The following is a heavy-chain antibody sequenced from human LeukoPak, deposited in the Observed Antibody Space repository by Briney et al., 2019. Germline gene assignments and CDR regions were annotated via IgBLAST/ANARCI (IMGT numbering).Heavy chain of an antibody. D-gene: IGHD7-27*01. Sequence: SETLSLTCTVSGGAISSYYWSWIRQPPGKGLEWIGYIYYSGSTNYNPSLKSRVTISVDTSKNQFSLKLSSVTAADTAVYYCASGDTDYWGQGTLVTVSS. CDR2: IYYSGST. J-gene: IGHJ4*02. CDR3: ASGDTDY. V-gene: IGHV4-59*01. CDR1: GGAISSYY.